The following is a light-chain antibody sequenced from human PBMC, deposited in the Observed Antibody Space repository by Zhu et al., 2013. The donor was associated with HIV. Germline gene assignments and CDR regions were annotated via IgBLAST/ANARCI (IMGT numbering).Light chain of an antibody. J-gene: IGKJ2*01. Sequence: DIQMTQSPSTLSASIGDKVTITCRASQSISGLLAWYQQIPGKPPKLLIYKASSLEIGVPARFSGSGYGTEFTLTIDDLQPDDFAVYYCQQYGSLTYTFGQGTKLEIK. CDR3: QQYGSLTYT. CDR2: KAS. V-gene: IGKV1-5*03. CDR1: QSISGL.